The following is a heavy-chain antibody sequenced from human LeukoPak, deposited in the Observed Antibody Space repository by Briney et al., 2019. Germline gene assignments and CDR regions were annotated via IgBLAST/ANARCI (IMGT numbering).Heavy chain of an antibody. V-gene: IGHV1-2*02. J-gene: IGHJ5*02. CDR1: GYTFTGYY. D-gene: IGHD4-17*01. Sequence: GASVKVSCKASGYTFTGYYMHWVRQAPGQGLEWMGWINPNSGGTNYALKFQGRVTMTRDTSISTAYMELSRLRSDDTAVYYCARAFYGDYVWFDPWGQGTLVTVSS. CDR2: INPNSGGT. CDR3: ARAFYGDYVWFDP.